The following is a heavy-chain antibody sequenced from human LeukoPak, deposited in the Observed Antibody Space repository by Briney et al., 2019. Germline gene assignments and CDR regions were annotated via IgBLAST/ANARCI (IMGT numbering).Heavy chain of an antibody. D-gene: IGHD3-10*01. J-gene: IGHJ5*02. V-gene: IGHV4-59*08. Sequence: SETLSLTCTVSGGSISSYYLSWIRQPPGKGLEWIGYIYYSGSTNYNPSLKSRVTISIDTSKNQFSLKLSSVTAADMAVYYCARGITMIRGVTGKTALFDTWGQGTLVTVSS. CDR1: GGSISSYY. CDR3: ARGITMIRGVTGKTALFDT. CDR2: IYYSGST.